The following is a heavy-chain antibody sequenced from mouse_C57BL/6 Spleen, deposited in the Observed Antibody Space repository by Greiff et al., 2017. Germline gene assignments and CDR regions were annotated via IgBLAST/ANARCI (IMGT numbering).Heavy chain of an antibody. CDR2: IYPGDGDT. V-gene: IGHV1-82*01. Sequence: VKLQESGPELVKPGASVKISCKASGYAFSSSWMNWVKQRPGKGLEWIGRIYPGDGDTNYNGKFKGKATLTADKSYSTAYMQLSSLTSEDSAVYFCARSDGYVYAMDYWGQGTSVTVSS. D-gene: IGHD2-2*01. CDR3: ARSDGYVYAMDY. J-gene: IGHJ4*01. CDR1: GYAFSSSW.